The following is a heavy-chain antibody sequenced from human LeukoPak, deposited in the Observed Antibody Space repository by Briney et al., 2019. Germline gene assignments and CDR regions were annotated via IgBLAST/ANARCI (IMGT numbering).Heavy chain of an antibody. CDR2: IIPIFGTP. D-gene: IGHD6-13*01. CDR3: ARADSAAAGIDGMDAFDI. Sequence: SVKVSCKASGGTFSSYAVSWVRQTPGQGLEWMGGIIPIFGTPNYAQKFQGRVTITADESTSTAYMELSSLRAGDTAVYYCARADSAAAGIDGMDAFDIWGQGTMVTVSS. J-gene: IGHJ3*02. CDR1: GGTFSSYA. V-gene: IGHV1-69*13.